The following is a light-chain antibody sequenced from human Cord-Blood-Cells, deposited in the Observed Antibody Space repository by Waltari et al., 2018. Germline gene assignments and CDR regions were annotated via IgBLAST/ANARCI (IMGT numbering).Light chain of an antibody. V-gene: IGLV2-11*01. CDR3: CSYAGSYTFV. CDR2: DVS. J-gene: IGLJ2*01. CDR1: SSDVGGYNY. Sequence: QSALTQPRLVSGSPGPSVTISCTGTSSDVGGYNYVSWYQQHPGKAPKLMIYDVSKRPSGVPDRFSRSKSCNTASRTISGLQAEDEADYYCCSYAGSYTFVFGGGTKLTVL.